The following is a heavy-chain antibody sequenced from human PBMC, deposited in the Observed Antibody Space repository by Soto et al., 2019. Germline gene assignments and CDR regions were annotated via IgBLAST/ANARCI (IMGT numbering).Heavy chain of an antibody. D-gene: IGHD2-15*01. Sequence: ASVKVSCKASGYTFTGYYVHWVRQARGHGLEWLGWIHLNSGGTNYAQSFQGRVTMTRDMSVSTVYMEMTGLSSDDTAVYYCASPRELSYSYCYFFTLDVWGQGTTVTVSS. CDR2: IHLNSGGT. CDR3: ASPRELSYSYCYFFTLDV. J-gene: IGHJ6*02. CDR1: GYTFTGYY. V-gene: IGHV1-2*02.